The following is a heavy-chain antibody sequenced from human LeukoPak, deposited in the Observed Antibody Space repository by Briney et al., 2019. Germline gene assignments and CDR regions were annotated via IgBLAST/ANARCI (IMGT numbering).Heavy chain of an antibody. J-gene: IGHJ4*02. D-gene: IGHD3-3*01. CDR2: IYYSGST. Sequence: SETLSLTCTVSGDSISTYYWTWIRQPPGKGLEWIGYIYYSGSTNYNPSLKSRVTISLDTSKNQFSLKLSSVTAADTAVYYCARAILSGYPDSWGQGTLVSVSS. CDR1: GDSISTYY. V-gene: IGHV4-59*01. CDR3: ARAILSGYPDS.